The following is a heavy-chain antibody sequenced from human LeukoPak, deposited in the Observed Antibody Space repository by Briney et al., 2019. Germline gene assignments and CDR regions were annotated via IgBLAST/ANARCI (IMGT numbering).Heavy chain of an antibody. D-gene: IGHD6-19*01. CDR2: IHTSGST. CDR1: GGSISSYY. Sequence: SETLSLTCTVSGGSISSYYWNWIRQPAGKGLEWIGRIHTSGSTNYNPSLKSRITMSVDTSKNHYSLKLSSVTAADTAVYYCAKGKVVAGTPGQNSWNYWGQGNLVTVSS. J-gene: IGHJ4*02. CDR3: AKGKVVAGTPGQNSWNY. V-gene: IGHV4-4*07.